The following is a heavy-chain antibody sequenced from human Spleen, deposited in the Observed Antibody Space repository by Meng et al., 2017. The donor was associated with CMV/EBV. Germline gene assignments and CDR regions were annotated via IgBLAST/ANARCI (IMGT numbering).Heavy chain of an antibody. V-gene: IGHV4-34*01. D-gene: IGHD6-13*01. Sequence: QGQLQQWGAGLLKPSGTLSLSCAVYGGSFSGYYWSWIRQPPGKGLEWIGEINHSGSTNYNPSLKSRVTISVDTSKNQFSLKLSSVTAADTAVYYCARAPGAAAGLDYWGQGTLVTVSS. CDR1: GGSFSGYY. CDR2: INHSGST. CDR3: ARAPGAAAGLDY. J-gene: IGHJ4*02.